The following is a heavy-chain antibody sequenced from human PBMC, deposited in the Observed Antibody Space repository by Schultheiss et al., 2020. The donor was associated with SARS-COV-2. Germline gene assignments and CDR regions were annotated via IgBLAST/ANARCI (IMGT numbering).Heavy chain of an antibody. CDR3: ARDRSSSWYFDY. J-gene: IGHJ4*02. D-gene: IGHD6-13*01. CDR1: GFTFTSSA. CDR2: MNPNSGNT. V-gene: IGHV1-18*01. Sequence: GESLKISCKASGFTFTSSAMQWVRQATGQGLEWMGWMNPNSGNTGYAQKLQGRVTMTTDTSTSTAYMELRSLRSDDTAVYYCARDRSSSWYFDYWGQGTLVTVSS.